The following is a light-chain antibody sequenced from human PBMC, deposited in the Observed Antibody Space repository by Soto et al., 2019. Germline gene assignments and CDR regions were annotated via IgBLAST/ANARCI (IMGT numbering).Light chain of an antibody. CDR1: QNISVS. V-gene: IGKV1-9*01. J-gene: IGKJ5*01. CDR3: QQLNTLPFT. CDR2: AAS. Sequence: DIQVTQSPSSLPAAIGDKVTSTFRTSQNISVSLNWYQQKPGKAPQVLIYAASTLQGGVPSRFSGSGSGTEFTLTISGLLPEDFATYHCQQLNTLPFTFGQGTRLEIK.